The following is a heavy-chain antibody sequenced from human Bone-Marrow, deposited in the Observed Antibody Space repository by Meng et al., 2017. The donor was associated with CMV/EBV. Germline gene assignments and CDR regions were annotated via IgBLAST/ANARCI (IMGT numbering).Heavy chain of an antibody. V-gene: IGHV4-59*01. CDR3: ARETRWNYVDY. CDR1: GGSISSYY. Sequence: SETLSLTCTVSGGSISSYYWSWIRQPPGKGLEWIGYIYYSGSTNYNPSLKSRVTISVDTSKNQFSLKLSSVTAADTAVYYCARETRWNYVDYWGQGTLVNVAS. D-gene: IGHD3-3*01. CDR2: IYYSGST. J-gene: IGHJ4*02.